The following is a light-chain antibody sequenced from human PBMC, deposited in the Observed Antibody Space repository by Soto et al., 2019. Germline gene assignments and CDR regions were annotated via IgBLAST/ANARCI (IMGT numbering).Light chain of an antibody. J-gene: IGKJ2*01. Sequence: DIVMTQSPDSLAVSLGERATINCKSSQSVLYSTNNKNYLAWYQQKPGQPPKLIIYWASTRQSGVPDRFSGSGSGTDFTLTISSLQAEDVAVYYCQQRDKWPPYTFGQGTKVDIK. CDR3: QQRDKWPPYT. CDR2: WAS. CDR1: QSVLYSTNNKNY. V-gene: IGKV4-1*01.